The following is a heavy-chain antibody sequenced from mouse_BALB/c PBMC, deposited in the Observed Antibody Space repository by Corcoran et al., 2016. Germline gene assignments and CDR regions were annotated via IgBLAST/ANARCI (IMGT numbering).Heavy chain of an antibody. V-gene: IGHV1-26*01. Sequence: EVQLQQSGPELVKPGASVKISCKASGYSFTGYYMHWVKQSHVKSLEWIGRINPYNGATSYNQNFKDKASLTVDKSSSTAYMELHSLTSEDSAVYYCARSPTMITTGWYFDVWGAATTVTVSS. J-gene: IGHJ1*01. CDR2: INPYNGAT. D-gene: IGHD2-4*01. CDR1: GYSFTGYY. CDR3: ARSPTMITTGWYFDV.